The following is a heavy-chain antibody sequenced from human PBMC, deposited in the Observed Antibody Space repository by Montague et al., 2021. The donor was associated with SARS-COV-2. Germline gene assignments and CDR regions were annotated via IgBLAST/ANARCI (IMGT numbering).Heavy chain of an antibody. Sequence: SETLSLTCTVSGGSISSYYWNWIRQPPGKGLEWIGYIYYSGRTNYNPSLKSRVTISVDTSKNQFSLKLSSVTAADTAVYYCARGGGSGDRYYFDYWGQGSLGTDSS. CDR3: ARGGGSGDRYYFDY. V-gene: IGHV4-59*01. CDR2: IYYSGRT. D-gene: IGHD2-21*01. J-gene: IGHJ4*02. CDR1: GGSISSYY.